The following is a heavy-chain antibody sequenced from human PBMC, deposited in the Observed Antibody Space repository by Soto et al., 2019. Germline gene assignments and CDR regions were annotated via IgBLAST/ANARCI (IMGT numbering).Heavy chain of an antibody. CDR2: ISAYNGKT. Sequence: QVKLEQSGAEVKKPGASVKVSCKASGYTFTSYGISWVRQAPGQGLEWMGWISAYNGKTNYTQKLQGRVTKTTDTSKSKADMKLRSLRSDDTTVYYCARLTMAQDSFDIWGQGTMVTVSS. CDR1: GYTFTSYG. CDR3: ARLTMAQDSFDI. V-gene: IGHV1-18*01. J-gene: IGHJ3*02. D-gene: IGHD3-10*01.